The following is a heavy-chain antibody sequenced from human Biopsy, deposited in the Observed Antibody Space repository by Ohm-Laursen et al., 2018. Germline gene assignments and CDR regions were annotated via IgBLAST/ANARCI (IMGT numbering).Heavy chain of an antibody. CDR3: ARGGASACSENNFDP. CDR1: GYRFIDYY. CDR2: INPNSGGT. J-gene: IGHJ5*02. D-gene: IGHD1/OR15-1a*01. Sequence: GASVKVSCKSSGYRFIDYYLHWVRQAPGQGLEWLGCINPNSGGTDYSQKFQGRVTVTRDTSVSTAYMELSRLKSDDTALYYCARGGASACSENNFDPWGQGTLVTVSS. V-gene: IGHV1-2*02.